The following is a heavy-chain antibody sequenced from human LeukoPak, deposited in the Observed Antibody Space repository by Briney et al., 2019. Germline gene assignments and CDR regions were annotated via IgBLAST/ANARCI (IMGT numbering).Heavy chain of an antibody. CDR1: GGSFSGYY. V-gene: IGHV4-34*01. D-gene: IGHD6-19*01. Sequence: SETLSLTCAVYGGSFSGYYWSWIRQPPGKGLEWIGEINHSGSTNYNPSLKSRVTISVDTSKNQFSLKLSSVTAADTAVYYCARNSGWYPHRYFDLWGRGTLVTVSS. CDR2: INHSGST. CDR3: ARNSGWYPHRYFDL. J-gene: IGHJ2*01.